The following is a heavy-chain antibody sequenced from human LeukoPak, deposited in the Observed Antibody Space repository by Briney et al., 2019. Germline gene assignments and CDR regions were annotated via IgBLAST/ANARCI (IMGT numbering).Heavy chain of an antibody. D-gene: IGHD3-9*01. J-gene: IGHJ4*02. CDR1: GGSISSYY. Sequence: SETLSLTCTVSGGSISSYYWSWIRQPPGKGLEWIGYIYYSGSTNYNPSLKSRVTISVDTSKNQFSLKLSSVTAADTAVYYCARQGPEASTWYYDIWTGRRGEFDYWGQGTLVTVSS. CDR3: ARQGPEASTWYYDIWTGRRGEFDY. CDR2: IYYSGST. V-gene: IGHV4-59*08.